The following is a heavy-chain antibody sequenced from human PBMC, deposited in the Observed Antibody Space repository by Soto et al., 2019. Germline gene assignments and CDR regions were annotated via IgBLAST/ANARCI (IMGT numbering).Heavy chain of an antibody. J-gene: IGHJ4*02. CDR2: IDPGDSYT. CDR1: GYTFSSYW. CDR3: ARIGNFDSSFTRPDF. Sequence: GESLKISCKGSGYTFSSYWINWVRQMPGKGLEWIGRIDPGDSYTNYSPSFRGHVTISVDKSLSTAYLQWRSLEASDTATYYCARIGNFDSSFTRPDFWGQGTLVTVSS. V-gene: IGHV5-10-1*01. D-gene: IGHD3-9*01.